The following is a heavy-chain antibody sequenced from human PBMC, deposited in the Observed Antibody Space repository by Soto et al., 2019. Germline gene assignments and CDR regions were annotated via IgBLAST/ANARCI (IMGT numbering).Heavy chain of an antibody. CDR3: AGAWTWHRGAFDI. J-gene: IGHJ3*02. V-gene: IGHV4-31*03. CDR2: IYYSGST. CDR1: GGSISSGGYY. D-gene: IGHD5-12*01. Sequence: QVQLQESGPGLVKPSQTLSLTCTVSGGSISSGGYYWTWIRQPPGKGLEWIGYIYYSGSTYYKPSLMSRVTLSVATSKNQLPLNLSSVKAADTAVYYCAGAWTWHRGAFDIWGQGTTVTVSS.